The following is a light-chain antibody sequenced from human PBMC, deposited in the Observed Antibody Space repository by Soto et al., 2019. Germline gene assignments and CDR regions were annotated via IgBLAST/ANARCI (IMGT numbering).Light chain of an antibody. J-gene: IGKJ1*01. V-gene: IGKV3D-15*01. CDR2: GAS. CDR3: QQSYSSPPT. CDR1: QSVSSY. Sequence: EIVMTQSPATLSVSPGERATLSCRASQSVSSYLAWYQQKPGQAPRLLIYGASSRAPGIPDRFSGSRSGPDFTLTISSLQPEDFATYYCQQSYSSPPTFGQGTKVDIK.